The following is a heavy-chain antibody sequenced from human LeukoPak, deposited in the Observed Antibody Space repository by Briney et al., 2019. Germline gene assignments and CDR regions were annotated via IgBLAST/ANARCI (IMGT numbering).Heavy chain of an antibody. CDR3: ARSDQSRSWYSVDP. J-gene: IGHJ5*02. CDR2: IIPIFGTT. V-gene: IGHV1-69*05. CDR1: GGTISSYA. Sequence: SSVKVSCKASGGTISSYAISWVRQAPGQGLEWMGRIIPIFGTTNYAQKFQGRVTTTTDESTSTSYKELSSPTSEDTAVYYGARSDQSRSWYSVDPWGQGTLVTVSS. D-gene: IGHD6-13*01.